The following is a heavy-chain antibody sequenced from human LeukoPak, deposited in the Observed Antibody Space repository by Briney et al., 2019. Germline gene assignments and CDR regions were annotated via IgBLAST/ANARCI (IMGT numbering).Heavy chain of an antibody. Sequence: SVKVSCKASGGTFSSYAISWVRQAPGQGLEWMGRIIPIFGTANYAQKFQGRVTITTDESTSTAYMELSGLRSEDTAVYYCARIRNGYCSGGSCYSDYWGQGTLVTVSS. V-gene: IGHV1-69*05. D-gene: IGHD2-15*01. CDR1: GGTFSSYA. CDR3: ARIRNGYCSGGSCYSDY. J-gene: IGHJ4*02. CDR2: IIPIFGTA.